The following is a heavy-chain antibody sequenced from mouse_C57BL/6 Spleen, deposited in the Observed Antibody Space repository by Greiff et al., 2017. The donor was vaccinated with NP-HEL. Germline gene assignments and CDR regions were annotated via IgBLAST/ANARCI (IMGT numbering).Heavy chain of an antibody. J-gene: IGHJ2*01. D-gene: IGHD3-3*01. CDR1: GFTFSDYY. V-gene: IGHV5-16*01. Sequence: EVHLVESEGGLVQPGSSMKLSCTASGFTFSDYYMAWVRQVPEKGLEWVANINYDGSSTYYLDSLKSRFIISRDNAKNILYLQMSSLKSEDTATYYCAREGGRRYFDYWGQGTTLTVSS. CDR3: AREGGRRYFDY. CDR2: INYDGSST.